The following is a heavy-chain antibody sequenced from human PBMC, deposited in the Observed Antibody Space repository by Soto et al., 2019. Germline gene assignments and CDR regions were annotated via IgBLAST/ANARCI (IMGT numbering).Heavy chain of an antibody. CDR3: ARCLHCSNGGRFDP. CDR2: MWPSGGT. D-gene: IGHD2-8*01. CDR1: GVSIGSPTW. Sequence: QVHLQESGPGLVTPSGTLSLTCAVSGVSIGSPTWWTWVRQAPGKGLEWIGEMWPSGGTTYNPSLRNPVTISVDNSKNQLALTLTSVTAADTAIYYCARCLHCSNGGRFDPWGQGALVTVSS. J-gene: IGHJ5*02. V-gene: IGHV4-4*02.